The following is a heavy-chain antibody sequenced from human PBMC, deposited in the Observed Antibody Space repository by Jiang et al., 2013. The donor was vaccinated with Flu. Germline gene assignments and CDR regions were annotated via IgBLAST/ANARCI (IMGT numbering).Heavy chain of an antibody. Sequence: GLVKPSETLSLTCAVSGYSISNGYYWGWIRQPPGKGLEWIGYIYYSGSTNYNPSLKSRVTISVDTSKNQFSLKLSSVTAADTAVYYCARSKKLRYFDWSNWFDPGAREPWSPSPQ. CDR1: GYSISNGYY. V-gene: IGHV4-38-2*01. D-gene: IGHD3-9*01. J-gene: IGHJ5*02. CDR3: ARSKKLRYFDWSNWFDP. CDR2: IYYSGST.